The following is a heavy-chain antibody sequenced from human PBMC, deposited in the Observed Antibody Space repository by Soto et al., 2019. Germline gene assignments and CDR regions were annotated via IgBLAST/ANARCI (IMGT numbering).Heavy chain of an antibody. CDR2: ISHNGST. Sequence: SQTLSLTCAVSGYSISSGHSRGWIRQPTGKGLEWIRSISHNGSTYYTPSLKSRVTLSVDTSRNQFSLKLSSVTAADTAVYFCATLPRLDGMDVWGQGTRVTVS. J-gene: IGHJ6*02. V-gene: IGHV4-38-2*01. CDR1: GYSISSGHS. CDR3: ATLPRLDGMDV.